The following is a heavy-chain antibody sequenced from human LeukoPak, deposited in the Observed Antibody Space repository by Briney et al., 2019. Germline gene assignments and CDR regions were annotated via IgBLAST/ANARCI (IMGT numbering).Heavy chain of an antibody. D-gene: IGHD6-19*01. J-gene: IGHJ4*02. CDR1: GGSISSVSYY. CDR2: IYTSGST. V-gene: IGHV4-61*02. CDR3: ARADSYSSGWYGVLDY. Sequence: SETLSLTCTVSGGSISSVSYYWSWIRQPAGKGLEWIGRIYTSGSTNYNPSLKSRVTISVDTSKNQFSLKLSSVTAADTAVYYCARADSYSSGWYGVLDYWGQGTLVTVSS.